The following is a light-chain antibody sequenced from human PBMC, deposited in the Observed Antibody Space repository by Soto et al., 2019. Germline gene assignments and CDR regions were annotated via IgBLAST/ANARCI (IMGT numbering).Light chain of an antibody. CDR1: QIVSSYS. J-gene: IGKJ4*02. V-gene: IGKV3-20*01. CDR2: GTS. Sequence: ENELTQSAGTLSLSPGERSTLSCMAIQIVSSYSLAWYQQKPGKAPRLVMYGTSNRATGIPDRFSGSGSGTDFTLTISRLEPEDFAVYYCQPYDSSPRTVGRGTKVEIK. CDR3: QPYDSSPRT.